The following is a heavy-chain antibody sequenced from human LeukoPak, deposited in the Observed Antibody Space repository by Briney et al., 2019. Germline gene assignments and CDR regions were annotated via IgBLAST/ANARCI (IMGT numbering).Heavy chain of an antibody. CDR1: GYSIRSGYY. V-gene: IGHV4-38-2*02. Sequence: PSETLSLTCTVSGYSIRSGYYWAWIRQPPGKGLEWIGSIYHSGSTFYNPSLKSRVTISVDTSKNQFSLKLSSVNAADAAFYYCAREQHLAHWGQGTLVTVSS. CDR2: IYHSGST. J-gene: IGHJ4*02. CDR3: AREQHLAH. D-gene: IGHD6-13*01.